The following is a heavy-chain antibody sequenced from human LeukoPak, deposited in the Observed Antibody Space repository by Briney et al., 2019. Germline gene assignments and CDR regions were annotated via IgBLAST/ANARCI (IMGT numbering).Heavy chain of an antibody. D-gene: IGHD1-26*01. V-gene: IGHV1-46*01. Sequence: ASVKVPCKASGYTFTSYYLHWVRQAPGQGLEWMGIINPSGGSTSYTQKFQGRVTMTRDTSTSTVYMELSSLRSEDTAVYYCAGAGPSYSGSYSDVDYWGQGTLVTVSS. CDR3: AGAGPSYSGSYSDVDY. CDR1: GYTFTSYY. CDR2: INPSGGST. J-gene: IGHJ4*02.